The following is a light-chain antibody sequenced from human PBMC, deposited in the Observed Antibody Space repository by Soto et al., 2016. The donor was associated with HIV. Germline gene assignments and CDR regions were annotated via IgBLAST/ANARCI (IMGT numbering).Light chain of an antibody. CDR3: NSRDSSGNHVV. V-gene: IGLV3-19*01. CDR1: SLRTYY. CDR2: GKN. J-gene: IGLJ2*01. Sequence: SSELTQDPAVSVALGQTVRITCQGDSLRTYYASWYQQKPGQAPVLVIFGKNNRPSGIPDRFSGSSSGNTDSLTITGAQGEDEADYYCNSRDSSGNHVVFGGGTKLTV.